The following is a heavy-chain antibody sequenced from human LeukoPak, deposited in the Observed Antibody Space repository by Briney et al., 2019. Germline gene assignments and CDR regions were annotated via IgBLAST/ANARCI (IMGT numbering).Heavy chain of an antibody. CDR2: IIPIFGTA. CDR3: ASHGDYPHYFDY. V-gene: IGHV1-69*05. D-gene: IGHD4-17*01. J-gene: IGHJ4*02. CDR1: GGTFSSYA. Sequence: SVKVSCKASGGTFSSYAISWVRQPPGQGLEWMGRIIPIFGTANYAQKFQGRVTITTDESTSTAYMELSSLRSEDTAVYYCASHGDYPHYFDYWGQGTLVTVSS.